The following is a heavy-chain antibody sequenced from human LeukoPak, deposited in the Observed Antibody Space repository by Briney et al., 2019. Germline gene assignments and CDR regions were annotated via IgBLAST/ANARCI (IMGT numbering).Heavy chain of an antibody. V-gene: IGHV3-53*01. CDR1: GFTVSKNY. Sequence: AGGSLRLSCAASGFTVSKNYVSWVRQAPGKGLEWVSVIYSGGSTYYADSVKGRFTISRDSSKNTLYLQMNSLRAEDTAVYYCARDSLGMSTLDSWGQGTLVTVSS. CDR3: ARDSLGMSTLDS. CDR2: IYSGGST. D-gene: IGHD5/OR15-5a*01. J-gene: IGHJ4*02.